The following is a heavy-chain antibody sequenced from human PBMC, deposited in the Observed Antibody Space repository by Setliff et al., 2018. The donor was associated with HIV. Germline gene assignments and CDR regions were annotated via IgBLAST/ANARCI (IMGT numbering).Heavy chain of an antibody. Sequence: SETLSLTCTVSGGSISSSSYYWSWIRQPPGKGLEWMGYVFYTGFAAYSPSLKSRLTISVDTSKSQFSLTLTSVTAADTAVYYCARQMPIPGIAITPVDYWGQGALVTVSS. V-gene: IGHV4-61*05. CDR3: ARQMPIPGIAITPVDY. CDR1: GGSISSSSYY. J-gene: IGHJ4*02. D-gene: IGHD5-12*01. CDR2: VFYTGFA.